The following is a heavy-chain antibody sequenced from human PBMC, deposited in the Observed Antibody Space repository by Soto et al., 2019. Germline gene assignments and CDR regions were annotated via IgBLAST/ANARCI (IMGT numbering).Heavy chain of an antibody. CDR1: GYTFTSYD. J-gene: IGHJ4*02. Sequence: QVQLVQSGAEVKKPGASVKVSCKASGYTFTSYDIDWVRQATGQRLEWMGWMNPNTGDTGYAQKFQGRVTMTRNTSINTAYMELSSLRSEDTALYYCARLSGDLSASPSWGQGTLVTVSS. CDR3: ARLSGDLSASPS. V-gene: IGHV1-8*01. CDR2: MNPNTGDT. D-gene: IGHD2-21*02.